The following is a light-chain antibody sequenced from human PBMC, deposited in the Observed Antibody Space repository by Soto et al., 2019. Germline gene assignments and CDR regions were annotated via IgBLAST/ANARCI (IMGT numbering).Light chain of an antibody. CDR1: PSVSSN. V-gene: IGKV3-15*01. J-gene: IGKJ2*01. Sequence: EIVMTQSPATLSVSPGERATLSCRASPSVSSNLAWYQQKPGQAPRLRIYGASTRATGIPARFSGSGSGTEFTLTISGLQSEDGAVDYCQQYNNWPYTFGQGTKVEIK. CDR2: GAS. CDR3: QQYNNWPYT.